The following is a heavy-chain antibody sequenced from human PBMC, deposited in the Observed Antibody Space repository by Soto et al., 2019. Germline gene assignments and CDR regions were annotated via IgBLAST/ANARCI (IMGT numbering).Heavy chain of an antibody. CDR1: GYSFTSYW. V-gene: IGHV5-51*01. Sequence: GESLKISCKGSGYSFTSYWIGWVRQMPGKGLEWMGIIYPGDSDTRYSPSFQGQVTISADKSISTAYLQWSSLKASDTAMYYCARFAHIGGGQYKYCSSTSCPGGMDVWGQGTTVTVSS. D-gene: IGHD2-2*01. J-gene: IGHJ6*02. CDR2: IYPGDSDT. CDR3: ARFAHIGGGQYKYCSSTSCPGGMDV.